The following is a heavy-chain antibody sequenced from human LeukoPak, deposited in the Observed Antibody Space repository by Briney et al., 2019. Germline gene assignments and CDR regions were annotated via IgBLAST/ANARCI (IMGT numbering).Heavy chain of an antibody. V-gene: IGHV3-74*01. CDR2: INSDGSST. J-gene: IGHJ3*02. D-gene: IGHD2-8*01. CDR3: ARDSDFVPTSDAFDI. Sequence: GGSLRLSCAASGFTFSSYWMHWVRQAPGKGLVWVSRINSDGSSTRYADSVKGRFTISRDNAKNTLYLRMNSLRAEDTAVYYCARDSDFVPTSDAFDIWGQGTMVTVSS. CDR1: GFTFSSYW.